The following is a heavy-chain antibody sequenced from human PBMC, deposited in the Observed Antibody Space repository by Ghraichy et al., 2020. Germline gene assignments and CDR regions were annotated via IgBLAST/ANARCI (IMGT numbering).Heavy chain of an antibody. CDR3: ARDRDTVYYYYGMDV. CDR2: IYSGGST. D-gene: IGHD5-18*01. V-gene: IGHV3-66*01. Sequence: GGSLRLSCAASGFTVSSNYMSWVRQAPGKGLEWVSVIYSGGSTYYADSVKGRFTISRDNSKNTLYLQMNSLRAEDTAVYYCARDRDTVYYYYGMDVWGQGTTVTVS. CDR1: GFTVSSNY. J-gene: IGHJ6*02.